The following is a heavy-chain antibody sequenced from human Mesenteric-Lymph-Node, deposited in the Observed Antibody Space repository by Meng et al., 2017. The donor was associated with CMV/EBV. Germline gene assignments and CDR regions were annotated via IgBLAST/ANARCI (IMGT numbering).Heavy chain of an antibody. V-gene: IGHV3-74*01. Sequence: GESLKISCAASGFTFRNYAMHWVRQAPGKGLVWVSCINSDGSSTSHADSVKGRFTISRDNAKKTLYLQMNSLRAEDTAVYYCATDFWSGRLMDVWGQGTTVTVSS. D-gene: IGHD3-3*01. CDR3: ATDFWSGRLMDV. J-gene: IGHJ6*02. CDR1: GFTFRNYA. CDR2: INSDGSST.